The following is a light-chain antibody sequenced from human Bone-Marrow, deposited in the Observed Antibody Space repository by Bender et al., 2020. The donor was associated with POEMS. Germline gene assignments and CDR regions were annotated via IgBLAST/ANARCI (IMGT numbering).Light chain of an antibody. V-gene: IGLV2-23*01. CDR1: SSDVGSYNV. CDR2: EGT. CDR3: CSYAGSNIL. J-gene: IGLJ1*01. Sequence: QSALTQPASVSGSPGQSITISCTATSSDVGSYNVVSWYQQHPGRAPRLMIYEGTKRPSEISDRFSGSKSGNTASLTISGLQAEDEGDYYCCSYAGSNILFGSGTKVTVL.